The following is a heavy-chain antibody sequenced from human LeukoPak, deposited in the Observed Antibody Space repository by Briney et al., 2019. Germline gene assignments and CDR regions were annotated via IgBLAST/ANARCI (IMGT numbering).Heavy chain of an antibody. Sequence: SETLSLTCAVYGGSFSDHFWGWIRHPPGKGLEWIGEINHSGSTKYNPSLQSRVNISVDTSKNQFSLRLSSVTAADTAVYYCARNRPWYSYEYYYFDYWGQGTLVTVSS. J-gene: IGHJ4*02. D-gene: IGHD5-18*01. CDR1: GGSFSDHF. CDR2: INHSGST. CDR3: ARNRPWYSYEYYYFDY. V-gene: IGHV4-34*01.